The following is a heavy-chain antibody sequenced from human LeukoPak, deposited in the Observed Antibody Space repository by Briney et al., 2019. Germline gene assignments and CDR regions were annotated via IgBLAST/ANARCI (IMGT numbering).Heavy chain of an antibody. V-gene: IGHV3-53*01. J-gene: IGHJ4*02. Sequence: GGSLRLSCAASGFTVSSNYMSWVRQAPGKGLEWVSVIYSGGSTYYADSVKGRFTISRDNSKNTLYLQMSSLRAEDTAVYYCARESSGYEAPYFDYWGQGTLVTVSS. D-gene: IGHD5-12*01. CDR3: ARESSGYEAPYFDY. CDR2: IYSGGST. CDR1: GFTVSSNY.